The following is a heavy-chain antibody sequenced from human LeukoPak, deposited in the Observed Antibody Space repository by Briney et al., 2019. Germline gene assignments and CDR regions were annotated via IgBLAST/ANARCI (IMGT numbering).Heavy chain of an antibody. Sequence: GASVKVSCKASGYTFSSYGISWVRQAPGQGLEWMGWISAYDGNTDYAQNLQGRVTMTTDTSTSTAYMELRSLRSDDTAVYYCARVVAAAGNRHFDYWGQGTLVTVSS. CDR3: ARVVAAAGNRHFDY. J-gene: IGHJ4*02. CDR2: ISAYDGNT. D-gene: IGHD6-13*01. V-gene: IGHV1-18*01. CDR1: GYTFSSYG.